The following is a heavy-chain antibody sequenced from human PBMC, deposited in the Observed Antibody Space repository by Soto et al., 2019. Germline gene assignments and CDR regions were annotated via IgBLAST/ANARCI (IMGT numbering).Heavy chain of an antibody. CDR3: ARDAALRIVGPTDGRDV. CDR2: ISRLYGAT. Sequence: QVQPMQSGAEVKPPGSSVKVSCKASGGTFSRPGLSWVRQAPGHRLEWLGGISRLYGATRYARKFQGRLTSAADESTSTAAAATTTADMERNSLRSDDTAGYYCARDAALRIVGPTDGRDVWGQGTTVTVSS. J-gene: IGHJ6*02. D-gene: IGHD1-26*01. V-gene: IGHV1-69*01. CDR1: GGTFSRPG.